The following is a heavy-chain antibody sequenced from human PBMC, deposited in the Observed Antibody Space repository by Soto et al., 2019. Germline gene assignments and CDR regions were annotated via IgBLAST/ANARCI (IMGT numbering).Heavy chain of an antibody. CDR1: GGTFSSYA. Sequence: ASVKVSCKASGGTFSSYAINWVRQAPGQGLEWMGWINAGNGNTKYSQKFQGRVTITRDTSASTAYMELSSLRSEDTAVYYCASYGDKDAFDIWGQGTMVTVS. V-gene: IGHV1-3*01. CDR2: INAGNGNT. CDR3: ASYGDKDAFDI. J-gene: IGHJ3*02. D-gene: IGHD4-17*01.